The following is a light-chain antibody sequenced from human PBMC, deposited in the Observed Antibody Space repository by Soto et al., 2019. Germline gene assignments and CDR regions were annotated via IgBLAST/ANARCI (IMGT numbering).Light chain of an antibody. Sequence: DIQMTQSPSTLSASVGDRVIITCRASQGIGPWLAWYQQKPGKAPKVLIYKASHLEDGVPSRFSGSGSETEFTLTISSLQPDDFATYYCQQYNGYPYSFGHGTQLDVK. CDR1: QGIGPW. CDR3: QQYNGYPYS. CDR2: KAS. J-gene: IGKJ2*03. V-gene: IGKV1-5*03.